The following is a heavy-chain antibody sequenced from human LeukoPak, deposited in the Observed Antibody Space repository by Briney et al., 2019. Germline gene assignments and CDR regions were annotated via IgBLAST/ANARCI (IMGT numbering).Heavy chain of an antibody. V-gene: IGHV3-21*01. J-gene: IGHJ4*02. Sequence: PGGSLSLSCAASGFTFSSYSMNWVRQAPGKGLEWVSSISSISSYIYYADSVKGRFTISRDNAKNSPYLQMNSLRAEHPAVYYCARVGWQRAYWGQGTLVTVSS. CDR1: GFTFSSYS. CDR2: ISSISSYI. D-gene: IGHD2-15*01. CDR3: ARVGWQRAY.